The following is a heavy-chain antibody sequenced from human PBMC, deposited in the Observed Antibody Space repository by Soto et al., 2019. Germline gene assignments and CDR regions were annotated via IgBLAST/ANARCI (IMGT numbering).Heavy chain of an antibody. J-gene: IGHJ4*02. CDR2: INTSNGNT. Sequence: ASVKVSCKASGYTFTSYYMHWVRQAPGQGPEWMGRINTSNGNTKWAQKFQGRVTITWDTSATTTYIELSSLRSEDTAVYYCASGHCSGDCYSGYWGQGTLVTVSS. D-gene: IGHD2-21*02. CDR1: GYTFTSYY. CDR3: ASGHCSGDCYSGY. V-gene: IGHV1-3*04.